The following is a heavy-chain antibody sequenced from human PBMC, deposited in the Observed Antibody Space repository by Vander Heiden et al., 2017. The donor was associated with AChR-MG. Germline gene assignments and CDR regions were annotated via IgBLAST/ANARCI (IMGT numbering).Heavy chain of an antibody. D-gene: IGHD1-26*01. J-gene: IGHJ5*02. CDR1: GYSFTNYW. Sequence: AEVKKPGESLRISCKGSGYSFTNYWINWVRQMPGKGLEWVGRIDPTDSYTKYSPSFQGHVIISADKSISTAYLQWSSLKASDTAMYYCARQIGSGTRGDPWGQGTLVTVSS. CDR3: ARQIGSGTRGDP. CDR2: IDPTDSYT. V-gene: IGHV5-10-1*01.